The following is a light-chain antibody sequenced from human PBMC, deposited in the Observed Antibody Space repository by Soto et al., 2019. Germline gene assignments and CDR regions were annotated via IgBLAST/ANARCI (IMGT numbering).Light chain of an antibody. J-gene: IGLJ1*01. V-gene: IGLV2-8*01. CDR2: EVS. Sequence: QSALTQPPSASGSPGQSVTISCTGTSSDVGGYNYVSWYQQHPGKAPKLMIYEVSKRPSGVPDRFSGSESGNTASLTVSGLQAEDEADYYCTSYAGSINPYVFGTGTKLTVL. CDR3: TSYAGSINPYV. CDR1: SSDVGGYNY.